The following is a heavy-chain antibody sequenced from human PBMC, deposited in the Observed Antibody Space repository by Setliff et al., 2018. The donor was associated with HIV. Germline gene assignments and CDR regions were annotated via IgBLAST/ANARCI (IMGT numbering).Heavy chain of an antibody. Sequence: PGGSLRLSCVASGFPFSGYGMHWVRQAPGKGLEWVAVIWFDGSDKYYTDSVKGRFTISRDNAKNSLFLQMNSLRAEDTAVYYCARVGTQENSVYRSLAHWGQGTLVTVSS. CDR1: GFPFSGYG. CDR2: IWFDGSDK. V-gene: IGHV3-33*01. D-gene: IGHD3-22*01. J-gene: IGHJ4*02. CDR3: ARVGTQENSVYRSLAH.